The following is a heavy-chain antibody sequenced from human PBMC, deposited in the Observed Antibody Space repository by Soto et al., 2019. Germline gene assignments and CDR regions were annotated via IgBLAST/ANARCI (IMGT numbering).Heavy chain of an antibody. Sequence: EVQLVESGGGLVQPGGSLRLSCAGSGFTFSNYWMHWVRQAPGKGLEWVSRIDHDGPTDYADSVRGRFTISRDNAENTLDLPMSSLRPEYTAVYYCVRDSHGDYWGQGTQVTVSS. CDR1: GFTFSNYW. J-gene: IGHJ4*02. CDR2: IDHDGPT. CDR3: VRDSHGDY. V-gene: IGHV3-74*01.